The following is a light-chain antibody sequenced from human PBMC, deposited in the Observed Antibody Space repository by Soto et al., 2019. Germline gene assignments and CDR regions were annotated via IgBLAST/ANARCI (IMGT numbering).Light chain of an antibody. CDR1: QSLSSN. Sequence: EIVMTQSPAALSVSPGERATLSCRASQSLSSNVAWYQQKPGQATRLLIYGASTRATGIPARFSGAGSGTEFTLIISSVQSEDFAVYYCQQYNNWPAWTFGQGTKVEIK. J-gene: IGKJ1*01. CDR2: GAS. V-gene: IGKV3-15*01. CDR3: QQYNNWPAWT.